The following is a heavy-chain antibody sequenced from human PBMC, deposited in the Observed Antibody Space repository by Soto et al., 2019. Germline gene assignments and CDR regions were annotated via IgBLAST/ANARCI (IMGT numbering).Heavy chain of an antibody. D-gene: IGHD2-15*01. CDR1: GVTFSDYY. Sequence: QVQLVESGGGLVKPGGSLRLSCVASGVTFSDYYMTWIRQAPGKGLEWVSCISSSGSNTYYADSVKGRFTISRDNAKNSLLLQMHSLRAEDTAVYYCARDPRYCSGGNCYSDYFYYMDVWGKGTTVTVSS. J-gene: IGHJ6*03. V-gene: IGHV3-11*01. CDR2: ISSSGSNT. CDR3: ARDPRYCSGGNCYSDYFYYMDV.